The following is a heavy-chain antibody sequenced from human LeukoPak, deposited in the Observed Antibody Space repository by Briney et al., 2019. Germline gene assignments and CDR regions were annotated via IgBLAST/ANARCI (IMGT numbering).Heavy chain of an antibody. CDR3: ARASGLTYSGSRPGYYYGMDV. V-gene: IGHV4-4*07. CDR1: GGSISSYY. CDR2: IYTSGST. Sequence: SETLSLTCTVSGGSISSYYWSWIRQPAGKGLEWIGRIYTSGSTNYNPSLKSRVTMSVDTSKNQFSLKLSAVTAADTAVYYCARASGLTYSGSRPGYYYGMDVWGQGTTVTVS. J-gene: IGHJ6*02. D-gene: IGHD1-26*01.